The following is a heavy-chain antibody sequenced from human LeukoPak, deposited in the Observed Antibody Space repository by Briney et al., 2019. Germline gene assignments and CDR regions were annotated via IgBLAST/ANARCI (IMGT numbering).Heavy chain of an antibody. Sequence: GGSLRLSCAASGFTFSSYAMSWVSQAPGKGLEWVSAISGSGGSTYYADSVKGRFTISRDNSKNTLYLQMNSLRAEDTAVYYCARGITIFGVVLTSFDYWGQGTLVTVSS. CDR3: ARGITIFGVVLTSFDY. V-gene: IGHV3-23*01. CDR2: ISGSGGST. J-gene: IGHJ4*02. D-gene: IGHD3-3*01. CDR1: GFTFSSYA.